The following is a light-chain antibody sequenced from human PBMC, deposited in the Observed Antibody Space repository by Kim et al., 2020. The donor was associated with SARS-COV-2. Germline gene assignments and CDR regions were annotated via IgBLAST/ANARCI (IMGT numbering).Light chain of an antibody. V-gene: IGLV3-1*01. CDR2: KDN. Sequence: VCPGTTPSISWSGDKLCDQYSCWYQKKHGQSPVLGIYKDNKRPAGIPERFSGSNSGNTATLTISGTQAMDEADYYCQAWDSSTKVFGTGTKVTVL. J-gene: IGLJ1*01. CDR3: QAWDSSTKV. CDR1: KLCDQY.